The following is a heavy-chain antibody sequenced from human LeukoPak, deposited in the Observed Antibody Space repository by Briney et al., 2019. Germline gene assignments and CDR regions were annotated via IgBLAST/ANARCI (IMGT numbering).Heavy chain of an antibody. Sequence: ASVKVSCKASGYTFTSYDINWVRQAPGQGLEWMGWINPNSGGTNYAQKFQGRVTMTRDTSISTAYMELSRLRSDDTAVYYCARVPYDKGAFDIWGQGTMVTVSS. CDR3: ARVPYDKGAFDI. J-gene: IGHJ3*02. CDR2: INPNSGGT. D-gene: IGHD3-16*01. V-gene: IGHV1-2*02. CDR1: GYTFTSYD.